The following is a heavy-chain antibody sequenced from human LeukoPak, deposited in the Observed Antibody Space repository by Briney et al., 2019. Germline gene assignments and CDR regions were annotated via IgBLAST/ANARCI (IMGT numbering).Heavy chain of an antibody. CDR1: GYTFTSYD. Sequence: ASVKVSFMASGYTFTSYDINWVRPATGQGLEWMGWMNPKSGNTGYPQKFQGRVTITRTTSISTAYVELSSLRSEDTAVYYCARVSALRYIVWLDYYYYGMDVWGQGTTVTVS. V-gene: IGHV1-8*01. D-gene: IGHD3-9*01. CDR2: MNPKSGNT. J-gene: IGHJ6*02. CDR3: ARVSALRYIVWLDYYYYGMDV.